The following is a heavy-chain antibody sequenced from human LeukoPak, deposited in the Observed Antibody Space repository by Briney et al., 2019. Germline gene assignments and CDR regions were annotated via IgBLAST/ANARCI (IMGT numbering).Heavy chain of an antibody. CDR2: IYYSGST. Sequence: SETLSLTCTVSGGSISSSSYYWGWIRQPPGKGLEWIGSIYYSGSTYYNPSLKSRVTISVDTSKNQFSLKLSSVTAADTAVYYCASGLQVAATGGVDYWGQGTLVTVSS. D-gene: IGHD2-15*01. CDR1: GGSISSSSYY. CDR3: ASGLQVAATGGVDY. V-gene: IGHV4-39*01. J-gene: IGHJ4*02.